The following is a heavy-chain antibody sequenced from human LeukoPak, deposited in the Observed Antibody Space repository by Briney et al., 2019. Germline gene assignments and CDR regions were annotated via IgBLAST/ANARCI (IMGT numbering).Heavy chain of an antibody. D-gene: IGHD6-13*01. CDR2: IYYSGST. CDR1: GGSISSYN. Sequence: SSETLSLTCTVSGGSISSYNWSWIRQPPGKGLEWIGYIYYSGSTNYNPSLKSRVTISVDTSKHQFCLKLSSVTAADTAVYYCARHRPGIAAAGSFDYWGQGTLVTVSS. V-gene: IGHV4-59*08. CDR3: ARHRPGIAAAGSFDY. J-gene: IGHJ4*02.